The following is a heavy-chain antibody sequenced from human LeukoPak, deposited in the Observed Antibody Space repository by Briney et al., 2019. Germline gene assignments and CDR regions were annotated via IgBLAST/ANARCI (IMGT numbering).Heavy chain of an antibody. J-gene: IGHJ4*02. CDR1: GGSISSGGYY. CDR2: IYYSGST. CDR3: ARELATGFDY. V-gene: IGHV4-31*03. Sequence: SETLSLTYTVSGGSISSGGYYWSWIRQHPGKGLEWIGYIYYSGSTYYNPSLKSRVTISVDTSKNQFSLKLSSVTAADTAVYYCARELATGFDYWGQGTLVTVSS. D-gene: IGHD5-12*01.